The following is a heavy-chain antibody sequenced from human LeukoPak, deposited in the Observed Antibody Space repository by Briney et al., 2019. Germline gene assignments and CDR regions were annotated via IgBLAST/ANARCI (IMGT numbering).Heavy chain of an antibody. D-gene: IGHD2-2*01. V-gene: IGHV1-18*01. CDR1: GYTFTSYG. CDR2: ISAYNGNT. CDR3: ASSPRRVPAASFDY. Sequence: ASVKVSCKASGYTFTSYGISWVRQAPGQGLEWMGWISAYNGNTNYAQKLQGRVTMTTDTSTSTAYMELSSLRSEDTAVYYCASSPRRVPAASFDYWGQGTLVTVSS. J-gene: IGHJ4*02.